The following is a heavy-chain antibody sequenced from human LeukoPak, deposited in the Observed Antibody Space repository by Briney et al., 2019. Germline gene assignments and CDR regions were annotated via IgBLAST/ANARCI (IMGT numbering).Heavy chain of an antibody. D-gene: IGHD3-22*01. Sequence: YPSETLSLTCTVSGDSISSYYWSWIRQTPGKGLEWIGYIYHSGSTNYSPSLKSRVTISIDTSKNQFSLKMSSVTAADTAVYYCARRPVDYSSSDHAFDVWGPGTMVTVSS. J-gene: IGHJ3*01. CDR3: ARRPVDYSSSDHAFDV. V-gene: IGHV4-59*01. CDR2: IYHSGST. CDR1: GDSISSYY.